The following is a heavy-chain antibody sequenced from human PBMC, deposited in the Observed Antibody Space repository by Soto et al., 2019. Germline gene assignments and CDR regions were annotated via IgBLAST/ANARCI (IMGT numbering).Heavy chain of an antibody. J-gene: IGHJ4*02. CDR1: GGTFSRYA. CDR2: LIPIFGTP. D-gene: IGHD3-9*01. Sequence: QVQLVQSGAEVKKPGSSVKVSCMASGGTFSRYAISWVRQAPGQGLEWMGGLIPIFGTPNYAQKFQGRVRVTADEATNTAYMEVSSLRSEDTVVYYCARGRRENAILTGYPEFVYWGQGTLVTVSS. V-gene: IGHV1-69*01. CDR3: ARGRRENAILTGYPEFVY.